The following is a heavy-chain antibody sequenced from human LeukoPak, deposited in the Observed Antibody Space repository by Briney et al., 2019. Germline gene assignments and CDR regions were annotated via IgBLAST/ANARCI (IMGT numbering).Heavy chain of an antibody. CDR1: GYTFTSYG. D-gene: IGHD2-2*01. J-gene: IGHJ4*02. Sequence: ASVKVSCKASGYTFTSYGISWVRQAPGQGLEWMGWISAYNGNTNYAQKLQGRVTMTTDTFTSTAYMELRSLRSDDTAVYYCARGFIVVVPAAMDYWGQGTLVTVSS. CDR3: ARGFIVVVPAAMDY. CDR2: ISAYNGNT. V-gene: IGHV1-18*01.